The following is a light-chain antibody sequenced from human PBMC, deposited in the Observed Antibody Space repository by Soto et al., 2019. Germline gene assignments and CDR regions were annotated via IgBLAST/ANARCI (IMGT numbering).Light chain of an antibody. V-gene: IGLV2-14*01. CDR3: SSYTSSSTPYV. CDR1: SNDVGGYNY. J-gene: IGLJ1*01. Sequence: QSVLTQPASVSGSPGQPIAISCTGTSNDVGGYNYVSWYQQHPVKAPQLIIYDVTNRPSGVSDRFSGSKSGNTASLTISGLQAEDEADYYCSSYTSSSTPYVFGTGTKVTVL. CDR2: DVT.